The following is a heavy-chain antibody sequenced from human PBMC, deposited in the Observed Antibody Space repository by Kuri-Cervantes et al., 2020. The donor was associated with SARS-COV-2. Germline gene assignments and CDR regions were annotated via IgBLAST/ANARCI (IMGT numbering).Heavy chain of an antibody. CDR3: AREGYYDSSGYFDY. J-gene: IGHJ4*02. CDR2: ISSSSSTI. CDR1: GFTFSSYS. D-gene: IGHD3-22*01. V-gene: IGHV3-48*02. Sequence: GGSLRLSCAASGFTFSSYSMNWVRQAPGKGLEWVSYISSSSSTIYYADSVKGRFTISRDNAKNSLYLQMNSLRDEDMAVYYCAREGYYDSSGYFDYWGQGTLVTVSS.